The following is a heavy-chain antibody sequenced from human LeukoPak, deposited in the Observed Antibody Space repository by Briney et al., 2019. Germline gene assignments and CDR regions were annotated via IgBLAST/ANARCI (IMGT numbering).Heavy chain of an antibody. CDR1: GGTFSSYN. CDR2: ISGGGHYI. CDR3: VSALKAFDC. V-gene: IGHV3-21*01. J-gene: IGHJ4*02. Sequence: GGSLRLSCAASGGTFSSYNMHWVRQAPGKGLEWVSSISGGGHYIYYADSVKGRFTISRDNAKNSLYLQVNSLRAEDTAGYYCVSALKAFDCWGQGTLVTVSS.